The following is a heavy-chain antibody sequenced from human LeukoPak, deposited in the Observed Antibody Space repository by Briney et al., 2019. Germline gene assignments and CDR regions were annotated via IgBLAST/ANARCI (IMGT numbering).Heavy chain of an antibody. CDR2: INHSGST. J-gene: IGHJ4*02. V-gene: IGHV4-34*01. CDR3: ARGRITIFGVVKYFDY. Sequence: KPSETLSLTCAVYGGSFSGYYWSWIRQPPGKGLEWIGEINHSGSTNYNPSLKSRVTISVDTSKNQFSLKLSSVTAADTAVYYCARGRITIFGVVKYFDYWGQGTLVTVSS. D-gene: IGHD3-3*01. CDR1: GGSFSGYY.